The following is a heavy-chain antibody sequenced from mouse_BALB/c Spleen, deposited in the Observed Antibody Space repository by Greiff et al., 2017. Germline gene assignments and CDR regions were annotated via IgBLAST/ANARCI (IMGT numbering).Heavy chain of an antibody. V-gene: IGHV5-6-2*01. Sequence: EVKLMESGGGLVKLGGSLKLSCAASGFTFSSYYMSWVRQTPEKRLELVAAINSNGGSTYYPDTVKGRFTISRDNAKNTLYLQMSSLKSEDTALYYCARHGGYEAMDYWGQGTSVTVSS. CDR2: INSNGGST. CDR3: ARHGGYEAMDY. CDR1: GFTFSSYY. D-gene: IGHD2-14*01. J-gene: IGHJ4*01.